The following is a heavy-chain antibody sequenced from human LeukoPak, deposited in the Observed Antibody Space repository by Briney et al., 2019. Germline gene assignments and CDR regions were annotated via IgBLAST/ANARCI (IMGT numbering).Heavy chain of an antibody. V-gene: IGHV4-39*01. J-gene: IGHJ4*02. CDR3: ARHNSDGYNRPFDY. Sequence: SETLSLTCTVSGDSISSGDYYWSWIRQPAGKGLEWIGRISSSGSTYYNPSLKSRVTISVDTSKNQFSLKLSSVTAADTAVYYCARHNSDGYNRPFDYWGQGTLVTVSS. CDR2: ISSSGST. D-gene: IGHD5-24*01. CDR1: GDSISSGDYY.